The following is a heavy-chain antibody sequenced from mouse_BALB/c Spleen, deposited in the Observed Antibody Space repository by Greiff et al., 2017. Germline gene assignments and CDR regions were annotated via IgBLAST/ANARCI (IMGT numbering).Heavy chain of an antibody. D-gene: IGHD3-3*01. Sequence: QVQLQQSGAELVKPGASVKLSCKASGYTFTSYWMHWVKQRPGQGLEWIGEINPSNGRTNYNEKFKSKATLTVDKSSSTAYMQLSSLTSEDSAVYYCARGRDVGWFAYWGQGTLVTVSA. CDR3: ARGRDVGWFAY. CDR1: GYTFTSYW. J-gene: IGHJ3*01. CDR2: INPSNGRT. V-gene: IGHV1S81*02.